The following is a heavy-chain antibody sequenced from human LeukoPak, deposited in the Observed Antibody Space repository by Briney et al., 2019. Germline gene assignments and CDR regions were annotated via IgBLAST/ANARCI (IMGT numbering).Heavy chain of an antibody. Sequence: GRSLRLSCAASGFTFDDYVMHWVRQAPGKGLEWVSGISWNSGSIGYADSVKCRFTISRDNAKNSLYLQMNSLRAEDTALYYCAKDISAAGSGDYWGQGTLVTVSS. CDR2: ISWNSGSI. CDR3: AKDISAAGSGDY. J-gene: IGHJ4*02. CDR1: GFTFDDYV. D-gene: IGHD6-13*01. V-gene: IGHV3-9*01.